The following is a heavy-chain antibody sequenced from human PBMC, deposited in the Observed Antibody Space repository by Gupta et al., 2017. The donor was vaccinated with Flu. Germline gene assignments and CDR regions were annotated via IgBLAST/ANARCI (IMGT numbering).Heavy chain of an antibody. D-gene: IGHD1-1*01. CDR3: ARTKQLYLTSVDSFDF. V-gene: IGHV1-18*01. Sequence: WVRQAPGHGLELMGWISPYNGNANYAQKFQDRVTMTTDTSTSTAYMELRSLRSDDTAVYFCARTKQLYLTSVDSFDFWGQGTVVIVSS. J-gene: IGHJ3*01. CDR2: ISPYNGNA.